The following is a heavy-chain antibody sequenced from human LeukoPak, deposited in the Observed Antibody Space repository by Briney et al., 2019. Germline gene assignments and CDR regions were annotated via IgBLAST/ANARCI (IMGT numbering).Heavy chain of an antibody. V-gene: IGHV3-33*01. J-gene: IGHJ4*02. CDR1: GFTFSSYG. CDR2: IWNDGSNK. Sequence: GGSLRLSCAASGFTFSSYGMHWVRQAPGKGLEWVAAIWNDGSNKYYADSVQGRFTISRDNSKNSLYLQMNSLRAEDTAVCYCAREHPPYYFDAWGQGTLVTVSS. CDR3: AREHPPYYFDA.